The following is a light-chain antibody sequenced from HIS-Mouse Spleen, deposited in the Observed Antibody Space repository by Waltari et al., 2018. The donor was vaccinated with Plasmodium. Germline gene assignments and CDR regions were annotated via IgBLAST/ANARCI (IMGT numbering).Light chain of an antibody. V-gene: IGKV1D-8*02. CDR1: QGISSY. J-gene: IGKJ5*01. CDR3: QQYNSYPRT. Sequence: AIWMHPSPSLLAASTGSSATISCRIGQGISSYLAWYQQKPGKAPELLIYAASTLQSGVPSRFSGSGSGTDFTLTISCLQSEDFATYYCQQYNSYPRTFGQGTRLEIK. CDR2: AAS.